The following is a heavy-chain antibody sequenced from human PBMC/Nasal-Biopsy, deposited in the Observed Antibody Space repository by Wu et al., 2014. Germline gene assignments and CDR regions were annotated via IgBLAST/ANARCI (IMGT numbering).Heavy chain of an antibody. CDR2: VYYTGTSETT. CDR3: ARYCTGGGCASKQAFDF. V-gene: IGHV4-39*01. Sequence: TLSLTCTLSGGSISNINYYWGWIRQPPGKGLEWIGSVYYTGTSETTHYTPSLKSRVTISVDTSNDQLSLHLTSLTAADTAVYFCARYCTGGGCASKQAFDFWGQGTMVTVSS. D-gene: IGHD2-8*02. CDR1: GGSISNINYY. J-gene: IGHJ3*01.